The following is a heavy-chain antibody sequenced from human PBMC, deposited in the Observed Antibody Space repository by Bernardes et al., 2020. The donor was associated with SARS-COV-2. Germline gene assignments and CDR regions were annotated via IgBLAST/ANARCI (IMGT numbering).Heavy chain of an antibody. D-gene: IGHD6-19*01. CDR3: ARGKSIAVAGYFDC. V-gene: IGHV4-34*01. CDR2: INHSGST. CDR1: GGSFSGYY. J-gene: IGHJ4*02. Sequence: SETLSLTCAVYGGSFSGYYWSWIRQPPGKGLEWIGEINHSGSTNYNPSLKSRVTISVDTSKNQFSLKLSSVTAADTALYYCARGKSIAVAGYFDCWGQGTLVTVSS.